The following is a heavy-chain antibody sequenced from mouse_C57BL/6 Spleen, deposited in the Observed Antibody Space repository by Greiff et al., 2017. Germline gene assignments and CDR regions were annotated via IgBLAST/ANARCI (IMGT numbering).Heavy chain of an antibody. CDR2: ISSGGDSI. CDR3: TRAHYYFDY. Sequence: EVKVEESGEGLVKPGGSLKLSCAASGFTFSSYAMSWVRQTPEKRLEWVAYISSGGDSIYYADTVKGRFTISRDNARNTLYLQMSSLKSEDTAMYYCTRAHYYFDYWGQGTTLTVSS. CDR1: GFTFSSYA. V-gene: IGHV5-9-1*02. J-gene: IGHJ2*01.